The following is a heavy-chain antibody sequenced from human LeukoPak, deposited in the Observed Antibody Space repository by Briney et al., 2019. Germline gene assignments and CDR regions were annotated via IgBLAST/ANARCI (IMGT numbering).Heavy chain of an antibody. CDR1: GYIFTAYY. CDR2: INPDSGGT. J-gene: IGHJ4*02. D-gene: IGHD3-22*01. CDR3: ARSTVNTMIVVVIDDY. Sequence: ASVKVSCKASGYIFTAYYMHWVRQAPGQGLEWMGWINPDSGGTNYAQKFQGRVTMTTDTSINTAYMELSRLRSDDPAVYYCARSTVNTMIVVVIDDYWGQGTLVTVSS. V-gene: IGHV1-2*02.